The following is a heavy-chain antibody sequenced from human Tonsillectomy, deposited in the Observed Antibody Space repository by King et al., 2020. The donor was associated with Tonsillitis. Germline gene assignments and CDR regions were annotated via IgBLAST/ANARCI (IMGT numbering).Heavy chain of an antibody. CDR2: ISGSGGST. CDR1: GFTFSSYA. J-gene: IGHJ6*02. CDR3: AKDPAAVVYYYGMDV. Sequence: VQLVESGGGLVQPGGSLRLSCAASGFTFSSYAMSWVRQAPGKGLEWVSGISGSGGSTYYADSVKGRFTISRDTSKNTLYLHMNSLRADDTAVYYCAKDPAAVVYYYGMDVWDQGTTVTVSS. D-gene: IGHD3-22*01. V-gene: IGHV3-23*04.